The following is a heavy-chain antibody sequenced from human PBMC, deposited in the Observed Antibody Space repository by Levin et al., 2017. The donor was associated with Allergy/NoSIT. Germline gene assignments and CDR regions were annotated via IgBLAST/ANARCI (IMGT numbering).Heavy chain of an antibody. CDR1: GGSITGYY. CDR3: ARHSSGFSYAYDFDY. D-gene: IGHD5-18*01. J-gene: IGHJ4*02. CDR2: INEIGTT. V-gene: IGHV4-59*08. Sequence: PSETLSLTCTVSGGSITGYYWSWIRQSPWKGLEWIGYINEIGTTSYTPSLNSRLTISVDTSKTHFSLKLRSVTAADTAVYYCARHSSGFSYAYDFDYWGQGTLVTVSS.